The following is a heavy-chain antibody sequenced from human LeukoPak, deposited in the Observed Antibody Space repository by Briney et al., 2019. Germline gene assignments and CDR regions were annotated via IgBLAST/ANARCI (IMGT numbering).Heavy chain of an antibody. CDR2: IIPIFGTA. V-gene: IGHV1-69*13. J-gene: IGHJ3*02. D-gene: IGHD3-22*01. CDR3: AREISDYDSSGYFGCAFDI. CDR1: GGTFSSYV. Sequence: SVKVSCKASGGTFSSYVISWVRQAPGQGLEWMGGIIPIFGTANYAQKFQGRVTITADESTSTAYMGLSSLRSEDTAVYYCAREISDYDSSGYFGCAFDIWGQGTMVTVSS.